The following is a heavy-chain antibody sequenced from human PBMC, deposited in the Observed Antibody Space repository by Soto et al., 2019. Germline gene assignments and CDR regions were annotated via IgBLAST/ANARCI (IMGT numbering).Heavy chain of an antibody. D-gene: IGHD6-13*01. V-gene: IGHV1-8*01. J-gene: IGHJ3*02. CDR2: MNPNSGNT. CDR1: GYTFTSYD. CDR3: ARAYSSSWLTDAFDI. Sequence: ASVKVSCKASGYTFTSYDINRVRQATGQGLEWMGWMNPNSGNTGYAQKFQGRVTMTRNTSISTAYMELRSLRSEDTAVYYCARAYSSSWLTDAFDIWRQGPMVTVSS.